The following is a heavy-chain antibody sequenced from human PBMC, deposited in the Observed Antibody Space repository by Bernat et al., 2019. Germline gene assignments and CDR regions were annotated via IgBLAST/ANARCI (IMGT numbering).Heavy chain of an antibody. Sequence: EVQLVESGGGLVQPGGSLRLSCTASGFTFSIYRMTWVRQAPGEGLEWVADINQDGSEIHYVDSVKGRFTIFRDDAKNSVYLQMNSLRAEDSAIYYCASEIYKRMATDGFDIWGQGTMVTVSS. CDR1: GFTFSIYR. J-gene: IGHJ3*02. D-gene: IGHD1-14*01. V-gene: IGHV3-7*01. CDR2: INQDGSEI. CDR3: ASEIYKRMATDGFDI.